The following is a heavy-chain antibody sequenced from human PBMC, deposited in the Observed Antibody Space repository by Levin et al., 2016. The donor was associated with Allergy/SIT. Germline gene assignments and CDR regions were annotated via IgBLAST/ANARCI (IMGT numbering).Heavy chain of an antibody. CDR3: ARRGNALPLAPPTKGWFDP. CDR1: GGSISSSSYY. CDR2: IHYSGST. Sequence: SETLSLTCTVSGGSISSSSYYWGWIRQPPGKGLEWIGSIHYSGSTYYNPSLKSRVTMSVDTSENQFSLNLTPVTASDTAVYYCARRGNALPLAPPTKGWFDPWGQGTLVTVSS. J-gene: IGHJ5*02. V-gene: IGHV4-39*01. D-gene: IGHD1-26*01.